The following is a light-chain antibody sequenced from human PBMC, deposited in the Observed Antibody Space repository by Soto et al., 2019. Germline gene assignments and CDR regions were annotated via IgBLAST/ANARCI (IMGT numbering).Light chain of an antibody. V-gene: IGKV1-33*01. Sequence: DTQMTQSPSSLSASVGNRVTITCQASQDISHHLNWYQQKPGKAPQLLIYDASILETDVPTRFSGSGSGTHFTFTIGSLQAEDVATYYCQQSEIFPVTFGGGTKV. CDR1: QDISHH. CDR3: QQSEIFPVT. CDR2: DAS. J-gene: IGKJ4*01.